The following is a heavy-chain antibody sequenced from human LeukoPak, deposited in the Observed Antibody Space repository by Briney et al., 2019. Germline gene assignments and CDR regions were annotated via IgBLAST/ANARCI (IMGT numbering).Heavy chain of an antibody. J-gene: IGHJ6*03. CDR1: GFAYSTTW. D-gene: IGHD5-24*01. Sequence: PGGSLRLSCVASGFAYSTTWMNWVRQAPGKGLEWVANIGQGERQMNYADSVKGRFSISRDNARNSLFLQLNSLTAEDTAVYFCAKDGDAYIEYYYYYMDVWGKGTTVTVSS. V-gene: IGHV3-7*01. CDR3: AKDGDAYIEYYYYYMDV. CDR2: IGQGERQM.